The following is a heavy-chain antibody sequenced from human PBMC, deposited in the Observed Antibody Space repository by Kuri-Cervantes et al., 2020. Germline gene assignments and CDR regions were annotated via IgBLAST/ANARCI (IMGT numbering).Heavy chain of an antibody. Sequence: SETLSLTCAVSGYSISSGYYWGWIRQPPGKGLEWIGSIYHSGSTYYNPSLKSRVTISVDKSKNQFSLKLSSVTAADTAVYYCARGSIGALHYFDNWGQGTLVTVSS. D-gene: IGHD3-10*01. V-gene: IGHV4-38-2*01. CDR2: IYHSGST. J-gene: IGHJ4*02. CDR3: ARGSIGALHYFDN. CDR1: GYSISSGYY.